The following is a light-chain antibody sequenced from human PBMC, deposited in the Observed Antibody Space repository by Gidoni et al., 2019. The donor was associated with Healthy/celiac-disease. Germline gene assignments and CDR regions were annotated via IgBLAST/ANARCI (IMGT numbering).Light chain of an antibody. CDR3: QAWDSSTVV. CDR2: QDN. Sequence: SYELTQPPSVSVSQGQTASITCSGDKWGNKFACWYQQKPGQSPVLVIYQDNKRPSGIPERFSGSNSGNTATLTISGTQAMDEADYYCQAWDSSTVVFGGGTKLTVL. CDR1: KWGNKF. J-gene: IGLJ2*01. V-gene: IGLV3-1*01.